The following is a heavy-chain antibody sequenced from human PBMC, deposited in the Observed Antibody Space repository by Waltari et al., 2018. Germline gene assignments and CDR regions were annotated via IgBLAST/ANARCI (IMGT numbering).Heavy chain of an antibody. CDR2: SKNRGANYVT. V-gene: IGHV3-72*01. CDR3: TTSISGAINLY. D-gene: IGHD3-3*02. CDR1: GFLFSYHY. Sequence: EVQLVESGGGLVQPGGSLRLSCAAPGFLFSYHYMDWVRQAPGKGLEWVGRSKNRGANYVTEYAASVQGRFTISRDFSQNSLYLQMNSLRTDDTAVYYCTTSISGAINLYWGQGTLVTVSS. J-gene: IGHJ4*02.